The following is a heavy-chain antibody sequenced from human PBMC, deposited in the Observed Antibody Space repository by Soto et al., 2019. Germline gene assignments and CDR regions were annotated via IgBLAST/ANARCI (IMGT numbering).Heavy chain of an antibody. CDR3: AREGLWGGGGDCSDY. J-gene: IGHJ4*02. V-gene: IGHV1-46*03. D-gene: IGHD2-21*02. Sequence: QVQLVQSGAEVKKPGASVKVSCKASGYTFTSYYMHWVRQAPGQGLEWMGIINPSGGSTSYAQKFQGRVTMTRDTSTSTVYMELSSLRSEDTAVYYCAREGLWGGGGDCSDYWGQGTLVTVSS. CDR1: GYTFTSYY. CDR2: INPSGGST.